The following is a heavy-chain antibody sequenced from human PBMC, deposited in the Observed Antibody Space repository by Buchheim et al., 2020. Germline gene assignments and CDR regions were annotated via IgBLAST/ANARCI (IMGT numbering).Heavy chain of an antibody. Sequence: QVQLVESGGGVVQPGRSLRLSCAASGFTFSSYAMHWVRQAPGKGLEWVAVISYDGSNKYYADSVKGRFTISRDNSKNTLYLQMNSLRAEDTAVYYCARDAIPYYDFWSGYYKGDYYYGMDVWGQGTT. J-gene: IGHJ6*02. CDR3: ARDAIPYYDFWSGYYKGDYYYGMDV. D-gene: IGHD3-3*01. CDR2: ISYDGSNK. V-gene: IGHV3-30-3*01. CDR1: GFTFSSYA.